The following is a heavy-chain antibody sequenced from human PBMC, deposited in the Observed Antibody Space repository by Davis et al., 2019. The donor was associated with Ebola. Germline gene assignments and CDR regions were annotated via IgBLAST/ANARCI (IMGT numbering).Heavy chain of an antibody. CDR2: IRRTDYGGST. CDR1: GFTFGEYA. J-gene: IGHJ6*03. V-gene: IGHV3-49*03. Sequence: SLNISCTSSGFTFGEYALSWFRQAPGKGLECLGFIRRTDYGGSTDHAASVKGRFTSSREDSTSIAYLHMKSLKTEDTAVYFCTRDSHYYESWSGDNSAKTFYMDVWGKGTTVTVSS. CDR3: TRDSHYYESWSGDNSAKTFYMDV. D-gene: IGHD3-3*01.